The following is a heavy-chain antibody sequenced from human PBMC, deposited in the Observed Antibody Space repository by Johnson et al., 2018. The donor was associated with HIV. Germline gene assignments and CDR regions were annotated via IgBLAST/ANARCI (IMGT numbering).Heavy chain of an antibody. D-gene: IGHD6-6*01. CDR1: GFTFDDYG. J-gene: IGHJ3*02. CDR2: INWIGGST. V-gene: IGHV3-20*04. Sequence: VQLVESGGGVVRPGGSLRLSCAASGFTFDDYGMSWVRQAPGKGLEWVSGINWIGGSTGYADSVKGRFTISRDNSKNTLYLQLNGLRAEDTAGYYRARANGQLGPAFDIWGQGTMVTVSS. CDR3: ARANGQLGPAFDI.